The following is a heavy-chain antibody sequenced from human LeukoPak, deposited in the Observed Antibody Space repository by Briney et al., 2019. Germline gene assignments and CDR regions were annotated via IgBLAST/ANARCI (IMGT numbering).Heavy chain of an antibody. CDR1: GFSLSTGGMC. CDR3: VRTNSGWYFDY. J-gene: IGHJ4*02. D-gene: IGHD6-25*01. V-gene: IGHV2-70*11. Sequence: SGPALVKVTQTLTLTCTFSGFSLSTGGMCVSWIRQPPGKALEWLARIDWDDDEHYSPSLKTRLTISKDTSKNQVVLTMTNMDPVDTATYYCVRTNSGWYFDYWGQGTLVTVSS. CDR2: IDWDDDE.